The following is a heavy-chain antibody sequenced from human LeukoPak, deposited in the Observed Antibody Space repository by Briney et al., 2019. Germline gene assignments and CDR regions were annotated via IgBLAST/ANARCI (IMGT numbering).Heavy chain of an antibody. Sequence: TGGSLRLSCAASGFTFSSYAMSWVRQAPGKGPEWVSTISGNGRSTYYGDSVKGRFAISRDNSKNTLSLQMNSLRAEDTAVYYCAKEYYVLLVYALGGSFDYWGRGTLVTVSS. V-gene: IGHV3-23*01. CDR1: GFTFSSYA. CDR3: AKEYYVLLVYALGGSFDY. J-gene: IGHJ4*02. CDR2: ISGNGRST. D-gene: IGHD2-8*02.